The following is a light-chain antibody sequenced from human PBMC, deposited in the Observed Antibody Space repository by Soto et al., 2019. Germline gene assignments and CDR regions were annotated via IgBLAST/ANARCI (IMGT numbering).Light chain of an antibody. CDR2: DNS. Sequence: QSVLTQPPSVSAAPGQTVTISCAGSTSNIGPYSVSWYQQLPRTAPKLLIYDNSQQPSGIHDRFSGYTDGTTATLVITGLRSGDEADYYCGTWDSSLNGGVCGGGTKLTVL. V-gene: IGLV1-51*01. CDR1: TSNIGPYS. CDR3: GTWDSSLNGGV. J-gene: IGLJ3*02.